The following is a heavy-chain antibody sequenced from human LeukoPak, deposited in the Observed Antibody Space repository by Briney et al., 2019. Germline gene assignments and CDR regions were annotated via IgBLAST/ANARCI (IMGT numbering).Heavy chain of an antibody. Sequence: SETLSLTCSVSGGSISSYYWSWVRQTPGKGLEWIGFIYYTGNTNYNPSLKSRVTISVDTSKNQFSLKLSSVTAADTAVYYCARGRLTVNYYYYYMDVWGKGTTVTVSS. J-gene: IGHJ6*03. CDR2: IYYTGNT. CDR1: GGSISSYY. CDR3: ARGRLTVNYYYYYMDV. D-gene: IGHD4-11*01. V-gene: IGHV4-59*12.